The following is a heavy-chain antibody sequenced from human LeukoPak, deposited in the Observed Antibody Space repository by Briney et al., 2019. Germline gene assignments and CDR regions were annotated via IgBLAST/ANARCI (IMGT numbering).Heavy chain of an antibody. CDR1: GFTFNSYW. V-gene: IGHV3-7*03. Sequence: GGSLRLSCAGSGFTFNSYWMTWVRQAPGKGLEWVANIKQDGSEKYYVDSVKGRFTISRDNAKNSLYPQMNSLRAEDTAVYYCAKVMITFGGVIGSIDYWGQGTLVTVSS. D-gene: IGHD3-16*02. CDR3: AKVMITFGGVIGSIDY. CDR2: IKQDGSEK. J-gene: IGHJ4*02.